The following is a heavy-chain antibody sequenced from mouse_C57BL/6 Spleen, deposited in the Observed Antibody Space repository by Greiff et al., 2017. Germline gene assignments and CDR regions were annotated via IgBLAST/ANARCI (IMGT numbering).Heavy chain of an antibody. D-gene: IGHD1-1*01. CDR2: IDPSDSYT. J-gene: IGHJ2*01. V-gene: IGHV1-69*01. Sequence: VQLQQPGAELVMPGASVKLSCKASGYTFTSYWMHWVKQRPGQGLEWIGEIDPSDSYTNSNQKFKGKSTLTVDKSSSTAYMQLSSLTSEVAAVYYCARATTVSGALDYWGQGTTLTVSS. CDR1: GYTFTSYW. CDR3: ARATTVSGALDY.